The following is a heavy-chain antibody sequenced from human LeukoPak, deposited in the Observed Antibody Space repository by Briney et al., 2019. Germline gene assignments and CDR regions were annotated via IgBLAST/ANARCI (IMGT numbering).Heavy chain of an antibody. J-gene: IGHJ6*03. CDR2: INTDGSST. D-gene: IGHD6-13*01. CDR3: ARGCHGVAASDMDV. V-gene: IGHV3-74*01. Sequence: PGGSLRLSCAASGFTFSSYWMHWVRQAPGKGLVWVSRINTDGSSTSYADSVKGRFTISRDNAKNTLYLQMNSLRAEDTAVYYCARGCHGVAASDMDVWGKGTTVTVSS. CDR1: GFTFSSYW.